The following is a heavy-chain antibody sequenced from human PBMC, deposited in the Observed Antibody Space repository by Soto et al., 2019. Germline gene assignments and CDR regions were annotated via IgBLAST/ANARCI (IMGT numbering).Heavy chain of an antibody. D-gene: IGHD6-19*01. J-gene: IGHJ4*02. V-gene: IGHV1-18*01. Sequence: ASVKVSCKASGYTFTGYYIYWVRQAPGQGLEWMVWISAYNGNTNYAQKLQGRVTMTTDTSTSTAYMELRSLRSDDTAVYYCARGPWAVAGTRGWYYFDYWGQGTLVTVSS. CDR1: GYTFTGYY. CDR2: ISAYNGNT. CDR3: ARGPWAVAGTRGWYYFDY.